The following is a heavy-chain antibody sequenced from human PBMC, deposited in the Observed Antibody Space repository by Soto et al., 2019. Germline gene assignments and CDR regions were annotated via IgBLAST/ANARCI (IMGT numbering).Heavy chain of an antibody. CDR1: GFTFSSYS. CDR2: ISSSSYI. CDR3: ARDINSLYGMDV. D-gene: IGHD1-20*01. Sequence: GGSLRLSCAASGFTFSSYSMNWVRQAPGKGLEWVSSISSSSYIYYADSVKGRFTISRDNAKNSLYLQMNSLRAEDTAVYYCARDINSLYGMDVWGQGTTVTVSS. V-gene: IGHV3-21*01. J-gene: IGHJ6*02.